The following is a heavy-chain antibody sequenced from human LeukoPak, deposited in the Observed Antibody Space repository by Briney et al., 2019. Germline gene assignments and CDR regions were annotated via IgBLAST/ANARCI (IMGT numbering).Heavy chain of an antibody. CDR2: IKSDGSST. V-gene: IGHV3-74*01. CDR3: ARDRGYTQDY. J-gene: IGHJ4*02. D-gene: IGHD5-12*01. CDR1: GFTFSSYW. Sequence: GGSLRLSFAAPGFTFSSYWMHWVRQAPGKGRGWVSYIKSDGSSTTYADSVKGRFTISRDNAKNTLYLEMNSLRAEDTAIYYCARDRGYTQDYWGQGTLVTVSS.